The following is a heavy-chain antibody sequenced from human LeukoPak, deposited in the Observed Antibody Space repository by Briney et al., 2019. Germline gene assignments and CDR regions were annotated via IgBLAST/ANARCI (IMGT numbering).Heavy chain of an antibody. V-gene: IGHV3-33*01. D-gene: IGHD3-10*01. CDR3: ARDLGLYSPPNYYYFYMDV. J-gene: IGHJ6*03. CDR2: IWYDGNKK. CDR1: GFTFSNYG. Sequence: GRSLRLSCAASGFTFSNYGMHWVRQAPGKGLEWVAVIWYDGNKKYYADSVNGRFTISRDNSKNTLYLQMNSLRAEDTAVYYCARDLGLYSPPNYYYFYMDVWGKGTTVTVSS.